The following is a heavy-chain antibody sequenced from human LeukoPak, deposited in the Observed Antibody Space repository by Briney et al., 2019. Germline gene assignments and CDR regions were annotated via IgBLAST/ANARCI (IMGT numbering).Heavy chain of an antibody. D-gene: IGHD1-14*01. CDR3: ARDWGNGNLLPPNWFGP. Sequence: GGSLRLSCAASGFTFSSYWMSWVRQAPGKGLEWVANIKQDGSEKYYVDSVKGRFTISRDNAKNSLYLQMNSLRAEDTAVYYCARDWGNGNLLPPNWFGPWGQGTLVTVSS. CDR2: IKQDGSEK. CDR1: GFTFSSYW. J-gene: IGHJ5*02. V-gene: IGHV3-7*01.